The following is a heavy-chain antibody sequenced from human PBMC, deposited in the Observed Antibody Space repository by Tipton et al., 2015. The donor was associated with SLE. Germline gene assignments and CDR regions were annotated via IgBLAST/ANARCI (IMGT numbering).Heavy chain of an antibody. J-gene: IGHJ4*02. V-gene: IGHV3-30*14. CDR1: GFTFSSYA. D-gene: IGHD6-6*01. CDR2: ISYDGSNK. CDR3: ARAELLVWAVDY. Sequence: SLRLSCAASGFTFSSYAMHWVRQAPGKGLEWVAIISYDGSNKYYADSVKGRFTISRDNFKNTLYLQMNRLRPEDTAVYYCARAELLVWAVDYWGQGTLVMVSS.